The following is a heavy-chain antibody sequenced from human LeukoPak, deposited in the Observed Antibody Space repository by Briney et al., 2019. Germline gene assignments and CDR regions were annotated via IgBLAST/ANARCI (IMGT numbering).Heavy chain of an antibody. CDR2: IYPGDSDT. V-gene: IGHV5-51*01. Sequence: GESLKISCKGSGYSFTSYWIGWVRQMPGKGLEWMGIIYPGDSDTRYSPSFQGQVTISADKSISTAYLQWSSLKASDTAMYYCARQCSGGSCSYYFDYWGQGTLVTVSS. CDR3: ARQCSGGSCSYYFDY. D-gene: IGHD2-15*01. CDR1: GYSFTSYW. J-gene: IGHJ4*02.